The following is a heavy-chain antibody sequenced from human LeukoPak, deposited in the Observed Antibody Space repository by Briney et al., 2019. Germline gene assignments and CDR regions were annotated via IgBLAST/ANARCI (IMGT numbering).Heavy chain of an antibody. CDR1: GYTFTSHA. D-gene: IGHD2-21*02. CDR3: ARVGGVTRGFDP. Sequence: GASVKVSCKTSGYTFTSHAMHWVRQAPGQRLEWMGWINAGNGNTKYSQEFQGRVSITRDTSASTVYMELSSLRSEDTAVYYCARVGGVTRGFDPWGQGTLVTVSS. J-gene: IGHJ5*02. CDR2: INAGNGNT. V-gene: IGHV1-3*03.